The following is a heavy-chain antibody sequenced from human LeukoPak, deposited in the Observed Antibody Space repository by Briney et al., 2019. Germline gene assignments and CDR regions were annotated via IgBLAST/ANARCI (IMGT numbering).Heavy chain of an antibody. V-gene: IGHV3-23*01. CDR1: GFSFSSDW. Sequence: GGSLILSCVGSGFSFSSDWMHWVRQAPGKGLEWVSAISGSGGSTYYADSVKGRFTISRDNSKNTLYLQMNSLRAEDTAVYYCAKITSVTGGDCWGQGTRLTVSS. J-gene: IGHJ4*02. CDR2: ISGSGGST. D-gene: IGHD1-1*01. CDR3: AKITSVTGGDC.